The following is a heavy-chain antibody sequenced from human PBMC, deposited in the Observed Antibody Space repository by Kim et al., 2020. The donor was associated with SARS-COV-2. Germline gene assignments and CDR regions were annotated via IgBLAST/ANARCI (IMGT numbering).Heavy chain of an antibody. J-gene: IGHJ3*02. Sequence: GESLKISCKGSGYSFTSYWIGWVRQMPGKGLEWMGIIYPGDSDTRYSPSFQGQVTISADKSISTAYLQWSSLKASDTAMYYCARQPLITMVQGNAFDIWGQGTMVTVSS. CDR2: IYPGDSDT. CDR3: ARQPLITMVQGNAFDI. D-gene: IGHD3-10*01. V-gene: IGHV5-51*01. CDR1: GYSFTSYW.